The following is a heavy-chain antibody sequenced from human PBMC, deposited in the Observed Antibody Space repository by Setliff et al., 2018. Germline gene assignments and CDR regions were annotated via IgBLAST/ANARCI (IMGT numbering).Heavy chain of an antibody. D-gene: IGHD2-15*01. V-gene: IGHV4-59*01. CDR1: GDSINPYY. J-gene: IGHJ3*02. CDR2: IYYSGAT. CDR3: ARGCSSGSCYPHDVFAI. Sequence: SETLSLTCSVSGDSINPYYWTWIRQPPGKGLEWIGFIYYSGATTYNPSLKSRVTISVDTSKDQFSLNLNSVTAADTAVYYCARGCSSGSCYPHDVFAIWGQGTMVTV.